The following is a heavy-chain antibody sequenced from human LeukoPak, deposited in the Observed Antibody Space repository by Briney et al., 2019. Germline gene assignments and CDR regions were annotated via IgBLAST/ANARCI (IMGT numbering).Heavy chain of an antibody. CDR2: ISAYNGNT. CDR1: GYTFTSYG. J-gene: IGHJ2*01. Sequence: GASVKVSCKASGYTFTSYGISWVRQAPGQGLEWMGWISAYNGNTNYAQKLQGRVTMTTDTSTSTAYMELRSLRSDDTAVYYCARRCSGSYYSVLDLWGRGTLVTVSS. V-gene: IGHV1-18*01. CDR3: ARRCSGSYYSVLDL. D-gene: IGHD3-10*02.